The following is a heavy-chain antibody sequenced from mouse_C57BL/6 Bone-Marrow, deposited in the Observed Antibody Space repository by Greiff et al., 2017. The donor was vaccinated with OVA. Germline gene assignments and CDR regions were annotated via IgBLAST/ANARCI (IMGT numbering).Heavy chain of an antibody. CDR3: TADYGSSAWFAY. CDR2: IRLKSDNYAT. D-gene: IGHD1-1*01. J-gene: IGHJ3*01. CDR1: GFTFSNYW. V-gene: IGHV6-3*01. Sequence: EVKLMESGGGLVQPGGSMKLSCVASGFTFSNYWMNWVRQSPEKGLEWVAQIRLKSDNYATHYAESVKGRFTISRDDSKSSVYLQMNNLRAEDTGIYYCTADYGSSAWFAYWGQGTLVTVSA.